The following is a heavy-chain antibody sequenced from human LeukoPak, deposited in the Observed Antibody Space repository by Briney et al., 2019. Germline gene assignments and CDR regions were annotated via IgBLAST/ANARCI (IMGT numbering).Heavy chain of an antibody. D-gene: IGHD6-19*01. CDR3: ARRGSAGWYADF. J-gene: IGHJ4*02. Sequence: PSETLSLACAVSGYSISSDYYWGWIRPSPGKGLEWIGTMFHSGSTYYNPSLMSRVTISVDKSKNQFSLKLNSVTAADTAVYFCARRGSAGWYADFWGQGTLVTVSS. V-gene: IGHV4-38-2*01. CDR1: GYSISSDYY. CDR2: MFHSGST.